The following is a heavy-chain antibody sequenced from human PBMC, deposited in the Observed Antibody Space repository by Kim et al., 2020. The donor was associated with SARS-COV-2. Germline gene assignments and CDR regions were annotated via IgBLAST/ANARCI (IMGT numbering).Heavy chain of an antibody. J-gene: IGHJ5*02. V-gene: IGHV4-39*01. CDR2: IYYSGST. CDR3: ARHRGEGNYGSGSYYTAWFDP. D-gene: IGHD3-10*01. Sequence: SETLSLTCTVSGGSISSSSYYWGWIRQPPGKGLEWIGSIYYSGSTYYNPSLKSRVTISVDTSKNQFSLKLSSVTAADTAVYYCARHRGEGNYGSGSYYTAWFDPWGQGTLVTVSS. CDR1: GGSISSSSYY.